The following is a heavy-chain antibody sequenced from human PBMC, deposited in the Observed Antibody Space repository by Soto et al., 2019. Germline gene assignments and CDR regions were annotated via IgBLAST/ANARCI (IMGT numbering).Heavy chain of an antibody. V-gene: IGHV1-69*01. D-gene: IGHD4-17*01. CDR3: ARVRPTDYVGNYNHGMDV. J-gene: IGHJ6*02. CDR2: IIPIFNTA. Sequence: QVQLVQSGAEVKKAGSSVKVSCKASGGTLSNYAFTWVRQAPGQGLEWMGGIIPIFNTANYAQKFQGRVTITADESTSTAYMEVNSLRSEDTAVYYCARVRPTDYVGNYNHGMDVWGQGTTVTVSS. CDR1: GGTLSNYA.